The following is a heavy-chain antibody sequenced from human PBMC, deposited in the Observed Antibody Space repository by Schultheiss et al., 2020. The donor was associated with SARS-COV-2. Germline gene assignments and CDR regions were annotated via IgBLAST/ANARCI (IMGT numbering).Heavy chain of an antibody. CDR3: ARDRGSYYSWYFDL. V-gene: IGHV4-34*10. J-gene: IGHJ2*01. CDR1: GGSFSGYY. Sequence: SETLSLTCAVYGGSFSGYYWSWIRQPPGKGLEWIGSLSHNWATSHSWTTNYSPSLKSQITMSVDTSKNQFSLKVTSVTAADTAVYYCARDRGSYYSWYFDLWGRGTLVTVSS. CDR2: TSHSWTT. D-gene: IGHD1-26*01.